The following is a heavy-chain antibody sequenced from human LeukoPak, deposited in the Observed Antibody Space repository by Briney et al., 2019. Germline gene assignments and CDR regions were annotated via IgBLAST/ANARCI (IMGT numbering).Heavy chain of an antibody. J-gene: IGHJ4*02. CDR1: GFIFSNHY. D-gene: IGHD3-22*01. CDR3: ARHRSGYYADF. V-gene: IGHV3-74*01. CDR2: ISSDGSST. Sequence: PGGSLRLSCVASGFIFSNHYMYWVRQAPGKGLAWVSRISSDGSSTTYADSVEGRFTISRDNAKNTLYLQMNSLRAEDTAVYYCARHRSGYYADFWGQGTLVTVSS.